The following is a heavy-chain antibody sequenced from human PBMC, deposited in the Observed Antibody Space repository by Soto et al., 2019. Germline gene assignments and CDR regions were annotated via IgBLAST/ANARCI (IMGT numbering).Heavy chain of an antibody. D-gene: IGHD3-10*01. J-gene: IGHJ3*02. V-gene: IGHV1-18*01. Sequence: QVQLVQSGAEVKKPGASVKVSCKASGYTFTSYGISWVRQAPGQGLEWTGWISAYNGNTNYAQRLQGRVTMTTDTSTSTAYMELRSLRSDDTAVYYCERARLYSGSTSNDAFDIWGQGTMVTVSS. CDR3: ERARLYSGSTSNDAFDI. CDR1: GYTFTSYG. CDR2: ISAYNGNT.